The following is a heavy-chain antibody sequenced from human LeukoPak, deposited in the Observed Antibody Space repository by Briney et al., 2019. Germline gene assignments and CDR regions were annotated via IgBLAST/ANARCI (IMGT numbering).Heavy chain of an antibody. D-gene: IGHD3-3*02. V-gene: IGHV3-13*01. CDR2: IGTAGDT. Sequence: GGSLRLSCAASGFTFSSYDMHWVRQATGKGLEWVSAIGTAGDTYYPGSVKGRFTISRENAKNSLYLQMNSLRAGDTAVYYCARLATCGRSPIGCGGYYYGMDVWGQGTTVTVS. J-gene: IGHJ6*02. CDR1: GFTFSSYD. CDR3: ARLATCGRSPIGCGGYYYGMDV.